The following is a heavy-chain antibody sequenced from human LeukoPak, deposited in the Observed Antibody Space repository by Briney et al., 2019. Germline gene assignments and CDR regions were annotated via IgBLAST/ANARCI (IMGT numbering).Heavy chain of an antibody. D-gene: IGHD1-26*01. CDR2: ISSSSLYI. CDR3: ASEQSGNYYRPFDS. Sequence: PGGSLRLSCAASGFTFTSYGMTWVRQAPGKALEWVSSISSSSLYIYYADSVRGRFTISRDNAKSSLYLQMNSLRAEDTAVYYCASEQSGNYYRPFDSWGQGTLVTVSS. J-gene: IGHJ4*02. CDR1: GFTFTSYG. V-gene: IGHV3-21*01.